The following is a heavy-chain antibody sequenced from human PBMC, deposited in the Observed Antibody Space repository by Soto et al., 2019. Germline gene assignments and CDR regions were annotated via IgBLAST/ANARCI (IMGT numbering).Heavy chain of an antibody. Sequence: QLQLQESGPGLVKPSETLSLTCTVSGGSISSSSYYWGWIRQPPGKGLEWIGSIYYSGSTYYNPSLKSRVTISVDTSKNQFSLKLSSVTAADTAVYYCARHSTDGSRKRDYYYYGMDVWGQGTTVTVSS. CDR1: GGSISSSSYY. V-gene: IGHV4-39*01. CDR3: ARHSTDGSRKRDYYYYGMDV. J-gene: IGHJ6*02. D-gene: IGHD2-2*01. CDR2: IYYSGST.